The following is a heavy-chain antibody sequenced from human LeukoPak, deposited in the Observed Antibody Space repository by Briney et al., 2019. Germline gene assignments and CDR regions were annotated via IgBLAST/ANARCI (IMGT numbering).Heavy chain of an antibody. CDR3: ARGGYHHYFDY. CDR2: INSDGSST. J-gene: IGHJ4*02. Sequence: GGSLRLSCAASGFTFSSYWMHWVRHAPGKGLVWVSRINSDGSSTSYADSVKGRFTISRDNAMNTLYLQMNSLRAEDTAVYYCARGGYHHYFDYWGQGTLVTVSS. V-gene: IGHV3-74*01. CDR1: GFTFSSYW. D-gene: IGHD5-18*01.